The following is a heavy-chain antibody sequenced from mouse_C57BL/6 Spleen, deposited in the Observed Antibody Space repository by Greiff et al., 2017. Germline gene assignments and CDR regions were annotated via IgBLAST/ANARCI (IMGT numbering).Heavy chain of an antibody. J-gene: IGHJ4*01. V-gene: IGHV3-6*01. CDR2: ISYDGSN. D-gene: IGHD1-1*01. CDR3: ARERYYGYAMDY. Sequence: EVKLQESGPGLVKPSQSLSLTCSVTGYSITSGYYWYWIRQFPGNKLEWMGYISYDGSNNYNPTLKNRISITRDTAKNQFFLKLNSVTTEDTATYYCARERYYGYAMDYWGQGTSVTVSS. CDR1: GYSITSGYY.